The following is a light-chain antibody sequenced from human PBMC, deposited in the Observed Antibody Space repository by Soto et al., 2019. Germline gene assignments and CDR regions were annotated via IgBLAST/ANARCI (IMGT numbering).Light chain of an antibody. Sequence: QSVLTQPASVSGSPAQSITISCTGTSSDVGTYNYVSWYQHHPGKAPKLIIYEVSNRPSGVSNRFSGSKSGSTASLTISGLQAEDEADYHCTSYTRDTALVFGTGTKVTVL. CDR2: EVS. CDR1: SSDVGTYNY. CDR3: TSYTRDTALV. J-gene: IGLJ1*01. V-gene: IGLV2-14*01.